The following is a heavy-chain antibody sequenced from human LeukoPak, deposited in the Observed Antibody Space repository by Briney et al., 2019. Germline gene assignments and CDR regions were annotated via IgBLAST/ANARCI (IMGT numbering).Heavy chain of an antibody. CDR2: IIPIFGTA. J-gene: IGHJ6*03. V-gene: IGHV1-69*06. CDR3: ARVLEYEYYYMDV. CDR1: GGTFSSYA. Sequence: ASVKVSCKASGGTFSSYAISWVRQAPGQGLEWMGRIIPIFGTANYAQKFQGRATITADKSTSTAYMELSSLRSEDTAVYYCARVLEYEYYYMDVWGKGTTVTVSS. D-gene: IGHD2-8*01.